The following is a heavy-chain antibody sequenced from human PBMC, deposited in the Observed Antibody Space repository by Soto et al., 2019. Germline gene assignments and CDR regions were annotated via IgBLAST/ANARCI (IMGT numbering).Heavy chain of an antibody. J-gene: IGHJ6*02. Sequence: ASVKVSCKSSGGTFSSYAISWVRQAPGQGLEWMGGIIPIFGTANYAQKFQGRVTITADESTSTAYTELSSLRSEDTAVYYCARPLNDILTGYYAPYYYYGMDVWGQGTTVTVSS. CDR2: IIPIFGTA. D-gene: IGHD3-9*01. V-gene: IGHV1-69*01. CDR3: ARPLNDILTGYYAPYYYYGMDV. CDR1: GGTFSSYA.